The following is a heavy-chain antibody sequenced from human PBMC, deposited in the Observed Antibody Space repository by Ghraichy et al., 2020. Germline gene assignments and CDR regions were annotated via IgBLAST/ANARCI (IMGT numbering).Heavy chain of an antibody. Sequence: ASVKVSCKASGYTFTSYGISWVRQAPGQGLEWMGWISAYNGNTNYAQKLQGRVTMTTDTSTSTAYMELRSLRSDDTAVYYCARDLAWDYGDYYFDYWGQGTLVTVSS. V-gene: IGHV1-18*01. CDR2: ISAYNGNT. CDR1: GYTFTSYG. CDR3: ARDLAWDYGDYYFDY. D-gene: IGHD4-17*01. J-gene: IGHJ4*02.